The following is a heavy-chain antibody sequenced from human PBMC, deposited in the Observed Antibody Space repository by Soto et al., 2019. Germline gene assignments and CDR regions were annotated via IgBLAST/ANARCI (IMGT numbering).Heavy chain of an antibody. V-gene: IGHV1-69*01. J-gene: IGHJ5*02. CDR2: IIPIFGTA. CDR3: ARLGGDYYDSSGYYFSDNWFDP. Sequence: QVQLVQSGAEVKKPGSSVKVSCKASGGTFSSYAISWVRQAPGQGLEWMGGIIPIFGTANYAQKFQGRVTITADESRSTAYMELSSLRSEDTAVYYCARLGGDYYDSSGYYFSDNWFDPWGQGTLVTVSS. CDR1: GGTFSSYA. D-gene: IGHD3-22*01.